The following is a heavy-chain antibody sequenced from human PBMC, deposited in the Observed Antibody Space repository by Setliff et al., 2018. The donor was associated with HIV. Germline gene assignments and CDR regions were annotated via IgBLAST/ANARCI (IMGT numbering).Heavy chain of an antibody. Sequence: LRLSCSPSGFTFDDYGLHWIRQPPGRGLEWVSGINWVGADVGYADSVKGRFIISRDNARKTLYLQMNSLRVEDTALYFCAKMGATWFDPWGQGTLVTVSS. CDR1: GFTFDDYG. CDR3: AKMGATWFDP. V-gene: IGHV3-9*01. J-gene: IGHJ5*02. CDR2: INWVGADV. D-gene: IGHD1-26*01.